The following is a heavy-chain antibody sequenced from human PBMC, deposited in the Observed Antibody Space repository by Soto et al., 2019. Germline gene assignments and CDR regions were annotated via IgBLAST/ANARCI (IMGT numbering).Heavy chain of an antibody. Sequence: SETLSLTCTVSGGSISSYYWSWIRQPPGKGLEWIGYIYYSGSTNYNPSLKSRVTISVDTSKNQFSLKLSSVTAADTAVYYCAREGLRYFDWSLEGFDYWGQGTLVTVSS. CDR1: GGSISSYY. D-gene: IGHD3-9*01. V-gene: IGHV4-59*01. CDR2: IYYSGST. CDR3: AREGLRYFDWSLEGFDY. J-gene: IGHJ4*02.